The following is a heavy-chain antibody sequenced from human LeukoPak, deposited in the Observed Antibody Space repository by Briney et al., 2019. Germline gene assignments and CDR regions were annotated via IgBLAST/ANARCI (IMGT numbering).Heavy chain of an antibody. V-gene: IGHV1-69*13. CDR3: ARGILLGRADY. Sequence: GASVTVSCTASGGTFSSYAISWVRQAPGQGLEWMGGIIPIFGTANYAQKFQGRVTITADESTSTAYMELSSLRSEDTAVYYCARGILLGRADYWGQGTLVTVSS. CDR2: IIPIFGTA. J-gene: IGHJ4*02. CDR1: GGTFSSYA. D-gene: IGHD1-26*01.